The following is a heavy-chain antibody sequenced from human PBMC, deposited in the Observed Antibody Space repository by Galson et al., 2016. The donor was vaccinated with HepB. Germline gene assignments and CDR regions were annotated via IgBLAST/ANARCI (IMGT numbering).Heavy chain of an antibody. CDR3: ARIRRYCSGTGCYPDAFDI. D-gene: IGHD2-15*01. CDR1: GFSLTTSGMC. V-gene: IGHV2-70*01. J-gene: IGHJ3*02. CDR2: IAWDDDK. Sequence: PALVKPTQTLTLTCTFSGFSLTTSGMCVSWIRQPPGKALEWLAFIAWDDDKDYSTSLRTRLTISKDTSKNQVVLTMTNMEPADTATYYCARIRRYCSGTGCYPDAFDIWGQGTMVTVSS.